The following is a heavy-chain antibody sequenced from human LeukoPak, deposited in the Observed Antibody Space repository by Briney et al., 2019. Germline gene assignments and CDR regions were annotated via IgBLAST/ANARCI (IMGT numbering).Heavy chain of an antibody. V-gene: IGHV3-21*01. CDR1: GFTFSSYG. J-gene: IGHJ4*02. CDR3: ARDGVLGFY. D-gene: IGHD4/OR15-4a*01. Sequence: GGSLRLSCAASGFTFSSYGMSWVRQAPGKGLEWVSSITSRSSYMYYADSVKGRFTISRDNAKNSLYLQMNSLRAEDTAVYYCARDGVLGFYWGQGTLVTVSS. CDR2: ITSRSSYM.